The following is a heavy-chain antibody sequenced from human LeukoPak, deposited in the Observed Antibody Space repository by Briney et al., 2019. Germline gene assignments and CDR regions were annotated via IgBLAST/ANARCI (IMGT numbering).Heavy chain of an antibody. J-gene: IGHJ6*03. D-gene: IGHD2-2*02. V-gene: IGHV3-7*01. CDR1: GFTFSSYW. CDR3: ARLYCSSTSCHTLHYYYMDV. Sequence: GGSLRLSCAASGFTFSSYWMSWVRQAPGKGLEWVANIKKDGSEKYYVDSVKGRFSISRDNAKNSLYLQVNSLRAEDSAVYYCARLYCSSTSCHTLHYYYMDVWGKGTTVTVSS. CDR2: IKKDGSEK.